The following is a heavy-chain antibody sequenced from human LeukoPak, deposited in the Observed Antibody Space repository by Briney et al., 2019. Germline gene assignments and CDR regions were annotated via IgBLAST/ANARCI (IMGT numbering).Heavy chain of an antibody. D-gene: IGHD3-22*01. CDR2: ISSSSSYT. V-gene: IGHV3-11*03. CDR3: TSRSSGYYAFDI. Sequence: GGSLRLSCAASGFTFSDYYMSWIRQAPGKGLEWVSYISSSSSYTNYADSVKGRFTISRDHAKNSLYLQMNSLRAEDTAVYYCTSRSSGYYAFDIWGRGTMVTVSS. J-gene: IGHJ3*02. CDR1: GFTFSDYY.